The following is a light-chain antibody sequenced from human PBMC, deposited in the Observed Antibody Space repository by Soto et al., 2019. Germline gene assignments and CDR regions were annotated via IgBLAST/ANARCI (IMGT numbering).Light chain of an antibody. CDR1: NSDIGAYNY. CDR3: SSYTSRSTYV. J-gene: IGLJ1*01. CDR2: EVS. Sequence: QSALAQPASVSGSPGQSITISCTGTNSDIGAYNYVSWYQQHPDKAPKLILFEVSNRPSGISNRFSASKSGNTASLTISGLQAEDEADYYCSSYTSRSTYVFGTGTKLTVL. V-gene: IGLV2-14*01.